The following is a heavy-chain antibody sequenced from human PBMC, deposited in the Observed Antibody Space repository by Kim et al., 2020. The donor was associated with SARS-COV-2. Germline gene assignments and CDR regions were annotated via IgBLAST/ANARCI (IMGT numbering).Heavy chain of an antibody. V-gene: IGHV1-58*01. CDR3: AAVHNYYDSSQHHWYFDL. D-gene: IGHD3-22*01. CDR1: GFTFTSSA. CDR2: IVVGSGNT. Sequence: SVKVSCKASGFTFTSSAVQWVRQARGQRLEWIGWIVVGSGNTNYAQKFQERVTITRDMSTSTAYMELSSLRSEDTAVYYCAAVHNYYDSSQHHWYFDLWGRGTLGTVSS. J-gene: IGHJ2*01.